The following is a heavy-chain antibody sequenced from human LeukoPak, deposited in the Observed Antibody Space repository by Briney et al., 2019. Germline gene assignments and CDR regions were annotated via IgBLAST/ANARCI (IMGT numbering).Heavy chain of an antibody. V-gene: IGHV3-15*01. Sequence: PGGSLRLSCAASGFTFSSYSMNWVRQAPGKGLEWVGRIKNKDQDKTTDYAAPVKGRFTISRDDSASTLHLQMNSLKAEDTAVYYCTTDDGPRSNYYFDYWGQGALVTVSS. CDR1: GFTFSSYS. CDR2: IKNKDQDKTT. D-gene: IGHD2/OR15-2a*01. J-gene: IGHJ4*02. CDR3: TTDDGPRSNYYFDY.